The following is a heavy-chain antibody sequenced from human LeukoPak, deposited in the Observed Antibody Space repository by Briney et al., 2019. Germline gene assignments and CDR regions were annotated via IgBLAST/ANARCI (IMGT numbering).Heavy chain of an antibody. Sequence: SETLSLTCTVSGGSISSYYWSWIRQPAGKGLEWIGRIYTSGSTNYNPSLKSRVTMSVDTSKNQFSPKLSSVTAADTAVYYCARVRHSAIFGVVYYYYYMDVWGKGTTVTVSS. V-gene: IGHV4-4*07. D-gene: IGHD3-3*01. CDR2: IYTSGST. J-gene: IGHJ6*03. CDR1: GGSISSYY. CDR3: ARVRHSAIFGVVYYYYYMDV.